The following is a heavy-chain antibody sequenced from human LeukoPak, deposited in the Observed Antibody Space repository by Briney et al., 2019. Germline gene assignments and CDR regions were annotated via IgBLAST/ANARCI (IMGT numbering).Heavy chain of an antibody. V-gene: IGHV3-23*01. CDR3: AKDRLANPLRFLEWFDYGMDV. J-gene: IGHJ6*02. CDR1: AFTFSSYA. CDR2: ISSSGGST. Sequence: GGSLRLCCAASAFTFSSYAMSWVRQAPGKGLEWVSAISSSGGSTYYADSVKGRFTISRDNSKNTLYLQMNSLRAEDTAVYYCAKDRLANPLRFLEWFDYGMDVWGQGTTVTVSS. D-gene: IGHD3-3*01.